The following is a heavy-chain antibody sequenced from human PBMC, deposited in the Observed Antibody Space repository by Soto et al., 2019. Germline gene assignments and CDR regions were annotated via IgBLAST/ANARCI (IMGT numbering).Heavy chain of an antibody. CDR2: TSYDGNNK. CDR3: AKGPHYDYYDILTDPYGMDG. CDR1: GFIFRAYG. J-gene: IGHJ6*02. D-gene: IGHD3-9*01. Sequence: QVQLAESGGGVVQPGRSLRLSCAASGFIFRAYGMHWVRQAPGKGLEWVAITSYDGNNKYYADSVKGRFTISRDNSKNTLYLQMNSLTAEDTAVYYCAKGPHYDYYDILTDPYGMDGWGQGTTVIVSS. V-gene: IGHV3-30*18.